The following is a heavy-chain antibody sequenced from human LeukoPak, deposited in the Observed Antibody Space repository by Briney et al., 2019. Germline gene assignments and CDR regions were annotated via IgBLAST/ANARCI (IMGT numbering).Heavy chain of an antibody. CDR3: AKAHEQYCSSARCYGGYFLH. CDR1: GFTFSSYW. V-gene: IGHV3-7*03. J-gene: IGHJ1*01. CDR2: IKQDGSEK. Sequence: GGSLRLSCAASGFTFSSYWMSWVRQAPGNGLEWVANIKQDGSEKYYVDSVKGRFTISRDNAKNSLYLQMNSLRAEDTAVYFCAKAHEQYCSSARCYGGYFLHWGQGTLVTVSS. D-gene: IGHD2-2*01.